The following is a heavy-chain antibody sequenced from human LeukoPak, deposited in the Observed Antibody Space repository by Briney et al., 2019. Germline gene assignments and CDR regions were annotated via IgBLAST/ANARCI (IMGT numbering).Heavy chain of an antibody. Sequence: GGSLRLSCAASGFTSSSYSMNWVRQAPGKGLEWVSSISSSSSYIYYADSVKGRFTISRDNAKNSLYLQMNSLRAEGTAVYYCARADSGSYSDAFDIWGQGTMVTVSS. D-gene: IGHD1-26*01. CDR3: ARADSGSYSDAFDI. CDR1: GFTSSSYS. V-gene: IGHV3-21*01. CDR2: ISSSSSYI. J-gene: IGHJ3*02.